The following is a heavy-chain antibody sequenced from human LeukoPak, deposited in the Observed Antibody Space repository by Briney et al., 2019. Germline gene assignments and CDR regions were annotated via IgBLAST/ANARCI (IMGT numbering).Heavy chain of an antibody. CDR3: ARTSCSSSTSCTRGAHFDY. V-gene: IGHV4-39*07. CDR1: GGSISSSSYY. J-gene: IGHJ4*02. Sequence: SETLSLTCTVSGGSISSSSYYWGWIRQPPGKGLEWIGSIYHSGSTYYNPSLKSRVTISVDTSKNQFSLKLSSVTAADTAVYYCARTSCSSSTSCTRGAHFDYWGQGTLVTVSS. CDR2: IYHSGST. D-gene: IGHD2-2*01.